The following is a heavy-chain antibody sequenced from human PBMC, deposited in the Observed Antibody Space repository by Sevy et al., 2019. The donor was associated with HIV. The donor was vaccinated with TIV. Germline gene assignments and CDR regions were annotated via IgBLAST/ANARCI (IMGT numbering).Heavy chain of an antibody. CDR1: GFTFSSYG. V-gene: IGHV3-30*18. D-gene: IGHD3-22*01. CDR2: ISYDGSNK. CDR3: AKEMYYYDSSGSDAFDI. J-gene: IGHJ3*02. Sequence: GGSLRLSCAASGFTFSSYGMHWVRQAPGKGLEWVAVISYDGSNKYYADSVKGRFTISRDNSKNTQYLQMNSLRAEDTAVYYCAKEMYYYDSSGSDAFDIWGQGTMVTVSS.